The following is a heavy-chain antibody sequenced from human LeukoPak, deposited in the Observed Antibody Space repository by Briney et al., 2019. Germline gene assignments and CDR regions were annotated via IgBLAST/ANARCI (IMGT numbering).Heavy chain of an antibody. J-gene: IGHJ6*03. CDR2: INHSGST. Sequence: SETLSLTCAVSGGSFSGYYWSWVRQPPGKGLEWMGEINHSGSTNYNPSLKSRVTISVDTSRNQFSLKLNSLTAADTAVYYCARGVYSSSSRYYYYYMDVWGKGTTVTVSS. V-gene: IGHV4-34*01. CDR3: ARGVYSSSSRYYYYYMDV. CDR1: GGSFSGYY. D-gene: IGHD6-6*01.